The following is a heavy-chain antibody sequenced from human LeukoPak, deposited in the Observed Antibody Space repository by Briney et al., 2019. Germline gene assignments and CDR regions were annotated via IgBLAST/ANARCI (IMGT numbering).Heavy chain of an antibody. Sequence: SETLSLTCAVYGGSFSGYYWSWIRQPPGKGLEWIGEINHSGNTNYNPSLKSRVTISVDTSKNQFSLKLSSVTAADTAVYYCARELYSSSYHDAFDIWGQGTMVTVSS. J-gene: IGHJ3*02. CDR1: GGSFSGYY. CDR2: INHSGNT. CDR3: ARELYSSSYHDAFDI. D-gene: IGHD3-22*01. V-gene: IGHV4-34*01.